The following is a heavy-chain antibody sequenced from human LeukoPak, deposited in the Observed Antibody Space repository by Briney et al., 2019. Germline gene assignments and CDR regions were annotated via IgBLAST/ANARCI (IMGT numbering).Heavy chain of an antibody. J-gene: IGHJ4*02. V-gene: IGHV4-59*08. D-gene: IGHD3-3*01. CDR1: NASVSGYY. CDR2: IHYSGST. CDR3: ARLRKYDDFWSGYFHYFDY. Sequence: PSETLSLTCAVSNASVSGYYWSWIRQPPGKGLEWVGHIHYSGSTKYNPSLKSRVTVSLDTSKNHLSLRLSSVTAADTAMYYCARLRKYDDFWSGYFHYFDYWGQGTLVTVSS.